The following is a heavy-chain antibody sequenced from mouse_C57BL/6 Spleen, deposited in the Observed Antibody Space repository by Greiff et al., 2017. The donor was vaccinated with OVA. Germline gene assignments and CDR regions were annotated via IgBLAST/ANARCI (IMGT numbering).Heavy chain of an antibody. CDR1: GYTFTSYW. V-gene: IGHV1-64*01. Sequence: QIQLQQPGAELVKPGASVKLSCKASGYTFTSYWMHWVKQRPGQGLEWIGMIHPNSGSTNYNEKFKSKATLTVDKSSSTAYMQLSSLTSEDSAVYYCARSDSSGYYAMDYWGQGTSVTVSS. CDR2: IHPNSGST. CDR3: ARSDSSGYYAMDY. J-gene: IGHJ4*01. D-gene: IGHD3-2*02.